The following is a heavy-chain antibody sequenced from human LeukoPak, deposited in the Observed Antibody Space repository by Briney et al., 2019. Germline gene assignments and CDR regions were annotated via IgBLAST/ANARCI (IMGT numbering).Heavy chain of an antibody. D-gene: IGHD3-22*01. J-gene: IGHJ4*02. CDR2: IYPGDFDT. CDR1: GCIFTNYW. CDR3: ATYSSGYAYFDY. V-gene: IGHV5-51*01. Sequence: GGSLEISRKGSGCIFTNYWIGWVRQVPGKGLEWMGIIYPGDFDTIYSPSFQGQVTISADKSISTAYLQWSSLKASDTAMYYCATYSSGYAYFDYWGQGTLVTVSS.